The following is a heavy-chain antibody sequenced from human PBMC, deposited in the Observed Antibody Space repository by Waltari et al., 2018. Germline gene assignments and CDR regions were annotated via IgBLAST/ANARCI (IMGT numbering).Heavy chain of an antibody. CDR3: ATPGRGYTAMVRDDY. J-gene: IGHJ4*02. V-gene: IGHV3-23*01. CDR1: GGSISSSSYY. D-gene: IGHD5-18*01. CDR2: IRGSGGST. Sequence: LQLQESGPGLVKPSETLSLTCTVSGGSISSSSYYWGWIRQPPGKGLEWVSAIRGSGGSTYSAGSVKGRFTISRDNSKNTLYLQMNSLRAEDTAVYYCATPGRGYTAMVRDDYWGQGTLVTVSS.